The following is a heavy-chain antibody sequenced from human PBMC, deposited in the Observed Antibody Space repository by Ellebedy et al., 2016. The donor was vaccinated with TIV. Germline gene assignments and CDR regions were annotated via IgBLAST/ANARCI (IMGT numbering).Heavy chain of an antibody. D-gene: IGHD2-15*01. J-gene: IGHJ4*02. CDR3: ARRGAVPGTLDN. V-gene: IGHV3-33*01. CDR2: IWNDGSNK. CDR1: GFTFSDYF. Sequence: GESLKISCEASGFTFSDYFMHWIRQAPGKGLEWVAVIWNDGSNKDYAASVKGRFTISRDDSKNTLYLQMNSLRAEDTAVYYCARRGAVPGTLDNWGQGTLVTVSS.